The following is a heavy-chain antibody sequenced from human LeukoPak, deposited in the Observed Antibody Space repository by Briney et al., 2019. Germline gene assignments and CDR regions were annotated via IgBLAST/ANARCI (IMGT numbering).Heavy chain of an antibody. D-gene: IGHD3-10*01. V-gene: IGHV4-39*02. J-gene: IGHJ4*02. CDR3: VRERSFFGENY. Sequence: PSETLSLTCTVSGDSIITSRYYWAWIRQPPGMGLEWIGSISYSGSTNYDPSLKSRVTISVDTSKNQFSLQLSSVTAADTAFYYCVRERSFFGENYWGQGTLVTVSS. CDR2: ISYSGST. CDR1: GDSIITSRYY.